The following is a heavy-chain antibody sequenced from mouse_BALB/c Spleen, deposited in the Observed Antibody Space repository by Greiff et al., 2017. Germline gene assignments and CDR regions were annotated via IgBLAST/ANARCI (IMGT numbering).Heavy chain of an antibody. CDR2: IWAGGST. J-gene: IGHJ3*01. CDR1: GFSLTSYG. V-gene: IGHV2-9*02. Sequence: VKVVESGPGLVAPSQSLSITCTVSGFSLTSYGVHWVRQPPGKGLEWLGVIWAGGSTNYNSALMSRLSISKDNSKSQVFLKMNSLQTDDTAMYYCARDDGYYGAYWGQGTLVTVSA. D-gene: IGHD2-3*01. CDR3: ARDDGYYGAY.